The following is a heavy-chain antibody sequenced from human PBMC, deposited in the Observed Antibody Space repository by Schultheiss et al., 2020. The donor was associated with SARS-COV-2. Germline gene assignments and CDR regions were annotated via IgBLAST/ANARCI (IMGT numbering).Heavy chain of an antibody. Sequence: ASVKVSCKASGYTFTSYGISWVRQAPGQGLEWMGWISAYNGNTNYAQKLQGRVTMTTDTSTSTAYMELRSLRSDDTAVYYCAKVANDYDDQGWFDPWGQGTLVTVSS. V-gene: IGHV1-18*01. CDR3: AKVANDYDDQGWFDP. J-gene: IGHJ5*02. CDR1: GYTFTSYG. CDR2: ISAYNGNT. D-gene: IGHD4/OR15-4a*01.